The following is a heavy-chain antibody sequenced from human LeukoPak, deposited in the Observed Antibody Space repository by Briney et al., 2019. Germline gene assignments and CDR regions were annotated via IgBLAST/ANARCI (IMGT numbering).Heavy chain of an antibody. J-gene: IGHJ4*02. CDR2: INPNSGGT. CDR3: AREGAGRNDY. V-gene: IGHV1-2*02. Sequence: ASVKVSCKASGYTLTGYYMHWVRQAPGQGFEWMGWINPNSGGTNYAQKFQGRVTMTRDTSINTAYMELSRLESDDSAVYYCAREGAGRNDYWGQGTLVTVSS. CDR1: GYTLTGYY. D-gene: IGHD1-1*01.